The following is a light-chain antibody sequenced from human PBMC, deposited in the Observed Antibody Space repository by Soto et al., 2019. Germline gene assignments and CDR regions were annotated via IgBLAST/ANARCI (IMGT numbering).Light chain of an antibody. V-gene: IGLV2-23*01. CDR3: CSYAGSRV. Sequence: QSVLTQPASVSGSPGQSITISCTGTSSDVGRHNLVSWYQQHPGKAPKVMIYEGSKRTSGVSNRFSGSKSGNTASLTISGLQAEDEADYYCCSYAGSRVFGGGTKVTVL. J-gene: IGLJ2*01. CDR2: EGS. CDR1: SSDVGRHNL.